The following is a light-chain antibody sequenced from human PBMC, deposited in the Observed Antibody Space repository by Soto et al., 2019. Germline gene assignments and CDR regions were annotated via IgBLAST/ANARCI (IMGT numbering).Light chain of an antibody. CDR1: SSDVGTYNL. J-gene: IGLJ3*02. CDR2: EGS. V-gene: IGLV2-23*01. CDR3: CSYAGSFTWV. Sequence: QSALTQPASVSGSPGQSITISCTGTSSDVGTYNLVSWYQQHPGKAPKLMIYEGSKWPSGVSNRFSGSKSGNTASLTISGLQAEDEADYYCCSYAGSFTWVFGGGTKLTVL.